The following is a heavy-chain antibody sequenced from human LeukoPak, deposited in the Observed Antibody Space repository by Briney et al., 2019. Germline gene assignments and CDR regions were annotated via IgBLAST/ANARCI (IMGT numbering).Heavy chain of an antibody. V-gene: IGHV4-31*03. CDR1: GGSISSGGYY. D-gene: IGHD1-26*01. Sequence: PSQTLSLTCTVSGGSISSGGYYWSWIRQHPGKGLEWIGYIYYSGSTYYNPSLKSRVTISVDTSKNQFSLKLNSVTAADTAVYYCARDREWDLQPLRYFDSWGQGSLVTVSS. J-gene: IGHJ4*02. CDR2: IYYSGST. CDR3: ARDREWDLQPLRYFDS.